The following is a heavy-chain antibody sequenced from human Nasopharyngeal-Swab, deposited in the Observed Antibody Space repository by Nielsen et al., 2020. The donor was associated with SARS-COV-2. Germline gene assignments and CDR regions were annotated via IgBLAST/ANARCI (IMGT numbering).Heavy chain of an antibody. CDR1: GGSVSSGSYY. D-gene: IGHD4-17*01. CDR2: IYYSGST. Sequence: GSLRLSCTVSGGSVSSGSYYWSWIRQPPGKGLEWIGYIYYSGSTNYNPPLKSRVTMSVDTSKNQFSLKLSSVTAADTAVYYCARDYGAFYYYYGMDVWGQGTTVTVSS. J-gene: IGHJ6*02. V-gene: IGHV4-61*01. CDR3: ARDYGAFYYYYGMDV.